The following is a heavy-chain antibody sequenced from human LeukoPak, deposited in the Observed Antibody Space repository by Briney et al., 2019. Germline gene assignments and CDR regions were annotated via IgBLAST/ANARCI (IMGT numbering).Heavy chain of an antibody. CDR3: AKSHTLLAAAALFDY. CDR1: GFTFDDYA. D-gene: IGHD6-13*01. Sequence: PGGSLRLSCAASGFTFDDYAMHWVRQAPGKGLEWVSLISWDGGSTYYADSVKGRFTISRDNSKNSLYLQMNSLRAEDTALYYCAKSHTLLAAAALFDYWGQGTLVTVSS. J-gene: IGHJ4*02. CDR2: ISWDGGST. V-gene: IGHV3-43D*03.